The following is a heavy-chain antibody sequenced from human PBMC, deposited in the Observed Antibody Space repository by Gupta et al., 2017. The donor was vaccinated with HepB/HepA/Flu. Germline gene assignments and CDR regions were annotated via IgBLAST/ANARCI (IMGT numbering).Heavy chain of an antibody. J-gene: IGHJ6*02. CDR2: TYPGHFDT. CDR3: ARLYWGTTHYYGMDV. D-gene: IGHD3-16*01. V-gene: IGHV5-51*01. CDR1: GYTFTNYR. Sequence: EVQLVQSGAEVKKSGESLKISCSVSGYTFTNYRIAWVRQVPGKGLEWMGVTYPGHFDTRYSPSFKGQVTISADPSTSTAPLQWNSLKASDSGTYSCARLYWGTTHYYGMDVWGQGTAVTVS.